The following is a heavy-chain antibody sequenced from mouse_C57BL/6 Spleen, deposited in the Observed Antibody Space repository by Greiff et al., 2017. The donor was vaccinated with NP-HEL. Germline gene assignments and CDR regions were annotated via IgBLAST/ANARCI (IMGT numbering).Heavy chain of an antibody. Sequence: VQLMESGAELVRPGASVTLSCKASGYTFTDYEMHWVKQTPVHGLEWIGAIDPETGGTAYNQKFKGKAILTADKSSSTAYMELRSLTSEDSAVDYCTRLGDWGQGTTLTVSS. J-gene: IGHJ2*01. D-gene: IGHD3-3*01. V-gene: IGHV1-15*01. CDR1: GYTFTDYE. CDR2: IDPETGGT. CDR3: TRLGD.